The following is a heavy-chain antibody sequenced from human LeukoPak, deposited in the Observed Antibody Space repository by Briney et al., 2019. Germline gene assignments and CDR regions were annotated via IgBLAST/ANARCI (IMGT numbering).Heavy chain of an antibody. D-gene: IGHD3-16*02. CDR1: GFTFTNYA. V-gene: IGHV3-30*01. J-gene: IGHJ4*02. Sequence: PGGSLRLSCAASGFTFTNYAMHWVRQTPGKGLEWVAFVSYDGSWDSYSDSVKGRFTISRGASKNTLYLQMNSLRAKDTAVYYCTREERGYIPAFWGQGTLVTVSS. CDR3: TREERGYIPAF. CDR2: VSYDGSWD.